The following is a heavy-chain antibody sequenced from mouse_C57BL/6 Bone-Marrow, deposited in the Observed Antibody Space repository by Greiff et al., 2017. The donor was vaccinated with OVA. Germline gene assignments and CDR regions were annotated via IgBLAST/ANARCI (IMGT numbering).Heavy chain of an antibody. CDR3: ARGVRLYYGNCHAMDY. CDR1: GYAFSSYW. V-gene: IGHV1-80*01. CDR2: IYPGDGDT. J-gene: IGHJ4*01. D-gene: IGHD2-1*01. Sequence: QVQLQQSGAELVKPGASVKISCKASGYAFSSYWMNWVKQRPGKGLEWIGQIYPGDGDTNYNGKFKGKATLTADKSSSTAYMQLSSLTSEDSAVYFCARGVRLYYGNCHAMDYWGQGTSVTVSS.